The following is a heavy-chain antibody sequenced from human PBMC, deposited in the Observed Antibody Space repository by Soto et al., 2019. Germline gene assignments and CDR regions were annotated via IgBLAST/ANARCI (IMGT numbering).Heavy chain of an antibody. CDR1: GFTFTTYT. Sequence: GGSLRLSCAASGFTFTTYTMNWVRQAPGKGLEWVSSISSDNNYIYYADSVRGRFTISRDNAKKSLYLQMHSLRAEDTAFYYCVKDESINWYSGNFRHWGQGTLVTVSS. J-gene: IGHJ1*01. CDR2: ISSDNNYI. D-gene: IGHD6-13*01. V-gene: IGHV3-21*04. CDR3: VKDESINWYSGNFRH.